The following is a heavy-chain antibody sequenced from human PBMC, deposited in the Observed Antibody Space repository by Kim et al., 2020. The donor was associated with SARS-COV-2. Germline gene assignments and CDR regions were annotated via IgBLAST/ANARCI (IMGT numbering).Heavy chain of an antibody. V-gene: IGHV3-13*01. D-gene: IGHD3-22*01. CDR3: ARNYYDSSGYWVWYFDL. J-gene: IGHJ2*01. Sequence: VKGRFTISRENAKNSVYLQMNSLRAGDTAVYYCARNYYDSSGYWVWYFDLWGRGTLVTVSS.